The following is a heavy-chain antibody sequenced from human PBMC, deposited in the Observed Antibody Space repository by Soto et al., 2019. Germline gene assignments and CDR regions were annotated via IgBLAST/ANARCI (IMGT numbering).Heavy chain of an antibody. J-gene: IGHJ4*02. Sequence: QGQFVQSGAEEKKPGASVKVSCKASGYTFTSYAMHWVRQAPGQRLEWMGWINAGNGNTEYSQKFQGRITITRDTSATTAYMELSSLRSEDTAVYYCARGGSSGYNPLDYWGQGTLVTVSS. CDR3: ARGGSSGYNPLDY. CDR1: GYTFTSYA. V-gene: IGHV1-3*05. CDR2: INAGNGNT. D-gene: IGHD3-22*01.